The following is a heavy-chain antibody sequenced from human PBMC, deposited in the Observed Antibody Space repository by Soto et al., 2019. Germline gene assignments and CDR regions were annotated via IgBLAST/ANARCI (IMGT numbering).Heavy chain of an antibody. CDR2: MNPNSGNT. V-gene: IGHV1-8*01. J-gene: IGHJ6*02. CDR3: ARDRIAAAPPYYYYYYGMDV. D-gene: IGHD6-13*01. CDR1: GYTFTSYD. Sequence: ASVKVSCKASGYTFTSYDINWVRQATGQGLEWMGWMNPNSGNTGYAQKFQGRVTMTRNTSISTAYMELSSLRSEDTAVYYCARDRIAAAPPYYYYYYGMDVWGQGTTVTVSS.